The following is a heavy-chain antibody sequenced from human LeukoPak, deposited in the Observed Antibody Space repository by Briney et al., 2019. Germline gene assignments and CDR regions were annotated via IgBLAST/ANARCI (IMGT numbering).Heavy chain of an antibody. CDR1: GYTFTGYY. CDR3: AREGWILTGYNQPFDY. Sequence: ASVKVSCKASGYTFTGYYMHWVRQAPGQGLEWMGWISAYNGNTNYAQKLQGRVTMTTDTSTSTAYMELRSLRSDDTAVYYCAREGWILTGYNQPFDYWGQGTLVTVSS. CDR2: ISAYNGNT. V-gene: IGHV1-18*04. J-gene: IGHJ4*02. D-gene: IGHD3-9*01.